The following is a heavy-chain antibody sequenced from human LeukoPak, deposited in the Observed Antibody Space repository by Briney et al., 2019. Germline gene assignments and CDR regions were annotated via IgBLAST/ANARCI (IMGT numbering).Heavy chain of an antibody. CDR2: IYSSGST. CDR3: ARVADAALIYGVADYFDY. Sequence: SETLSLTCTVSSGSISGYYWSWIRQPAGKGLEWIGRIYSSGSTKYNPSLRSRVTMSVDTSKNQLSLRLTSVTAADTAVYYCARVADAALIYGVADYFDYWGQGTLVTVSS. D-gene: IGHD3-3*01. J-gene: IGHJ4*02. V-gene: IGHV4-4*07. CDR1: SGSISGYY.